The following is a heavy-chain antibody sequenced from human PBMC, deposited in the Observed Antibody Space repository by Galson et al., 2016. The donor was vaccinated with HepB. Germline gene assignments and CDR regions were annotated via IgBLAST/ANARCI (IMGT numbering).Heavy chain of an antibody. D-gene: IGHD3-22*01. CDR3: ARALPYDSSGYYPRFHWYFDL. Sequence: SLRLSCAASGYTFSRYSMKWIRQAPGKGLEWVSYISSSSSTIYYADSGKGRFTISRDNAKNSLYLQMNSLRAEDTAVYYCARALPYDSSGYYPRFHWYFDLWGRGTLVTVSS. J-gene: IGHJ2*01. CDR1: GYTFSRYS. CDR2: ISSSSSTI. V-gene: IGHV3-48*04.